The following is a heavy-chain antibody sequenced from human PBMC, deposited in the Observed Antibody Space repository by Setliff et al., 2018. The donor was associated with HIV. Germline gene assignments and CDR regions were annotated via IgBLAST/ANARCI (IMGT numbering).Heavy chain of an antibody. CDR1: GGSISSGSYY. CDR2: IYTSGST. Sequence: SETLSLTCTVSGGSISSGSYYWSWIRQPAGKGLEWIGRIYTSGSTNYNPSLKSRVTISVDTSKKQFSLKVNSVTAADTAVYYCARDPGYTFGSTFHFDYWGQGTLVSVSS. CDR3: ARDPGYTFGSTFHFDY. V-gene: IGHV4-61*02. J-gene: IGHJ4*02. D-gene: IGHD5-18*01.